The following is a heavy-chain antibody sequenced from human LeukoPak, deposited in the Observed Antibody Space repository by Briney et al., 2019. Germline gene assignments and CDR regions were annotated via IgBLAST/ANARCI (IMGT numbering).Heavy chain of an antibody. Sequence: GGSLRLSCAASRFTFSSYWMSWVRQAPGKGLEWVANIRQDGGEIYYVDSVKGRFTISRDNAKNSLYLQMNSLRAEDTAVYYCAKGLVVVAASDYFDYWGQGTLVTVSS. CDR1: RFTFSSYW. CDR3: AKGLVVVAASDYFDY. D-gene: IGHD2-15*01. V-gene: IGHV3-7*01. J-gene: IGHJ4*02. CDR2: IRQDGGEI.